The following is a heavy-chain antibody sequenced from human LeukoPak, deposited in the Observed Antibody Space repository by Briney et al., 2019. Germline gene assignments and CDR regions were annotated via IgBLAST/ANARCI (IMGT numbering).Heavy chain of an antibody. CDR3: ASEGMDV. V-gene: IGHV3-30*03. Sequence: AGGSLRLSCAASGFTFSSYGMHWVRQAPGKGLEWVAVISYDGSNKYYADSVKGRFTISRDNSKNTLYLQMNSLRAEDTAVYYCASEGMDVWGQGTTVTVSS. CDR2: ISYDGSNK. CDR1: GFTFSSYG. D-gene: IGHD3-10*01. J-gene: IGHJ6*02.